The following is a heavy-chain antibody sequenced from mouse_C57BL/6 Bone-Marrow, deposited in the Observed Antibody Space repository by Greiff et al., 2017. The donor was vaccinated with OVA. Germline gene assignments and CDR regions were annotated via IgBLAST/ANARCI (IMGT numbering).Heavy chain of an antibody. CDR2: IYPGSGST. CDR1: GYTFTSYW. CDR3: AAYSNYAYYFGY. D-gene: IGHD2-5*01. J-gene: IGHJ2*01. V-gene: IGHV1-55*01. Sequence: QVQLQQPGAELVKPGASVKMSCKASGYTFTSYWITWVKQRPGQGLEWIGDIYPGSGSTNYNEKFKSKATLTVDKSSSTAYMQLSSLTSEDSAFYYCAAYSNYAYYFGYWGKGTTLTVSS.